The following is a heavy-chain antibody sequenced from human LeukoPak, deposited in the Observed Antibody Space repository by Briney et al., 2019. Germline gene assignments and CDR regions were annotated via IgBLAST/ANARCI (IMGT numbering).Heavy chain of an antibody. CDR1: GGTFSSYA. J-gene: IGHJ6*03. CDR3: ARNSGWYSIYYYYMDV. Sequence: SVKVSCKASGGTFSSYAISWVRQAPGQGLEWMGGIIPIFGTANYAQKFQGRVTITADKSTSTAYMELSSLRSEDTAVYYCARNSGWYSIYYYYMDVWGKGTTVTVSS. CDR2: IIPIFGTA. V-gene: IGHV1-69*06. D-gene: IGHD6-13*01.